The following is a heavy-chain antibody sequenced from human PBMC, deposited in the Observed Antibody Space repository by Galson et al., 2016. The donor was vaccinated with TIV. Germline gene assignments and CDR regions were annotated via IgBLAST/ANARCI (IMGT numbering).Heavy chain of an antibody. D-gene: IGHD4-17*01. CDR2: IDPRSVAT. CDR1: GDTFTGYY. J-gene: IGHJ4*02. CDR3: ARARYGDYFDY. V-gene: IGHV1-2*02. Sequence: SVKVSCKASGDTFTGYYVHWVRQAPGQGLEWMGWIDPRSVATNYAQKFQGRVTITRDTSISTAHMELTRLTPDDTAVYYCARARYGDYFDYWGQGTLVTVSS.